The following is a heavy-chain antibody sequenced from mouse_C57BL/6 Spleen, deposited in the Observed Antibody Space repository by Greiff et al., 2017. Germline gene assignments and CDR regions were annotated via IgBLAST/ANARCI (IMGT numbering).Heavy chain of an antibody. Sequence: VQLQQPGAELVMPGASVKLSCKASGYTFTSYWMHWVKQRPGQGLEWIGEIDPSDSYTNYNQKFKGKSTLTVDKSSSTAYMQLSSLTSEDSAVYYCARSRFLDYGGQGTTLTVSS. CDR3: ARSRFLDY. CDR2: IDPSDSYT. V-gene: IGHV1-69*01. J-gene: IGHJ2*01. CDR1: GYTFTSYW.